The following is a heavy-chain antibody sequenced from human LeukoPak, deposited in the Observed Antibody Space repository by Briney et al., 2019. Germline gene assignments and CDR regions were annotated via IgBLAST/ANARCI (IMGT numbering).Heavy chain of an antibody. J-gene: IGHJ4*02. Sequence: PGGSLRLSCAASGFTFSSYAMHWVRQAPGKGLEWVAVISYDGSNKYYADSVKGRFTISRDNSKNTLYLQMNSLRAEDTAVYYCARTNLRDGYIDYWGQGTLVTVSS. CDR1: GFTFSSYA. CDR2: ISYDGSNK. V-gene: IGHV3-30-3*01. D-gene: IGHD5-24*01. CDR3: ARTNLRDGYIDY.